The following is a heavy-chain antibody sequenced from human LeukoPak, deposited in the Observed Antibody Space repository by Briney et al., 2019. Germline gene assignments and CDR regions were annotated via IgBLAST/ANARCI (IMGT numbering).Heavy chain of an antibody. V-gene: IGHV3-33*08. CDR2: IWYDGNNK. D-gene: IGHD6-19*01. CDR1: GFTFSSYA. Sequence: QAGGSLRLSCAASGFTFSSYAMHWVRQAPGKGLEWVAIIWYDGNNKDYPDSVKGRFTISRDNFKNTTDLQMNSLRAEDTAIYNCARESGSGWTFDYWGQGTLVTVSS. J-gene: IGHJ4*02. CDR3: ARESGSGWTFDY.